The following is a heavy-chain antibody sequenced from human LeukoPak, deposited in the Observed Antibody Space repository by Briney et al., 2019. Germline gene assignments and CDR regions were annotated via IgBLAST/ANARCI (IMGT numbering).Heavy chain of an antibody. V-gene: IGHV4-38-2*02. CDR3: ARVNSGSLWAFHT. CDR2: IYHSGTT. CDR1: DFSIASAYY. D-gene: IGHD2-15*01. J-gene: IGHJ3*02. Sequence: PSETLSLICTVSDFSIASAYYWGWIRQPPGKGLEWIGSIYHSGTTYYIPSLKSRIAISLDTAKNPLSLRLASVTAADTAVYYCARVNSGSLWAFHTWGQGTLVTVSS.